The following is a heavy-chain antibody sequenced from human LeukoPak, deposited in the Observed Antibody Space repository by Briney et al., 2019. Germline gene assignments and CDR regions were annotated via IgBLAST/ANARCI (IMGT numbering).Heavy chain of an antibody. J-gene: IGHJ3*02. V-gene: IGHV3-53*01. CDR1: GFTFSSYA. Sequence: GGSLRLSCAASGFTFSSYAMSWVRQAPGKGLEWVSVIYSGGSTYYADSVKGRFTISRDNSKNTLYLQMNSLRAEDTAVYYCARGGDFWSDNAFDIWGQGTMVTVSS. D-gene: IGHD3-3*01. CDR2: IYSGGST. CDR3: ARGGDFWSDNAFDI.